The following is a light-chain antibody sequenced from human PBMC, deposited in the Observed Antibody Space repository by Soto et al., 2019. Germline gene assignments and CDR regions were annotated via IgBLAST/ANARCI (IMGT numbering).Light chain of an antibody. V-gene: IGLV2-23*03. CDR3: CSYAGSSTFVV. CDR1: SSDVGSYNL. J-gene: IGLJ2*01. CDR2: EGI. Sequence: QSVLTQPTSVSGSPGQSIAISCTGTSSDVGSYNLVSWYQQHPGKAPKLTIYEGIKRPSGISNRFSGSKSGNTASLTISGLQAEDEADYYCCSYAGSSTFVVFGGGTKVTVL.